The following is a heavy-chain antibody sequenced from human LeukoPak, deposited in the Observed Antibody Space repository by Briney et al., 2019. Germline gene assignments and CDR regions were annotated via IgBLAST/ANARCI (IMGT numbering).Heavy chain of an antibody. D-gene: IGHD6-13*01. CDR3: AKQSKGIAAAGKLSDY. V-gene: IGHV3-23*01. J-gene: IGHJ4*02. Sequence: GGSLRLSCAASGFTFSSYAMSWIRQAPGKGLEWVSAISGSGGSTYYADSVKGRFTISRDNSKNTLYLQMNSLRAEDTAVYYCAKQSKGIAAAGKLSDYWGQGTLVTVSS. CDR2: ISGSGGST. CDR1: GFTFSSYA.